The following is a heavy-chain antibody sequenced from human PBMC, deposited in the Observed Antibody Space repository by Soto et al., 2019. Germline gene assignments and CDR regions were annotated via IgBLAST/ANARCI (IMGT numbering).Heavy chain of an antibody. CDR3: ARDNWNSY. Sequence: VPLVESGGGLVQPGGSLRLSCAASGFTFNLYWMHWVRQAPGKGLVWVSRINPDGSSTTYADSVKGRFTISRDNSKNTVYLQMNGLGAEDTAIYYCARDNWNSYWGQGALVTVSS. J-gene: IGHJ4*02. CDR1: GFTFNLYW. CDR2: INPDGSST. D-gene: IGHD1-7*01. V-gene: IGHV3-74*01.